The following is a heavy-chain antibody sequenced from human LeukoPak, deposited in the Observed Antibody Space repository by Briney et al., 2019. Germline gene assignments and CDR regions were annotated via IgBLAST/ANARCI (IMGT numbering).Heavy chain of an antibody. Sequence: PSETLSLTCTVSGGSISSSSYYWGWIRQPPGKGLEWIGSIYYSGSTYYNPSLKSRVTISVDTSKNQFSLKLSSVTAADTAVYYCARDSALAQAVMDYWGQGTLVTVSS. J-gene: IGHJ4*02. CDR2: IYYSGST. CDR3: ARDSALAQAVMDY. CDR1: GGSISSSSYY. D-gene: IGHD6-19*01. V-gene: IGHV4-39*07.